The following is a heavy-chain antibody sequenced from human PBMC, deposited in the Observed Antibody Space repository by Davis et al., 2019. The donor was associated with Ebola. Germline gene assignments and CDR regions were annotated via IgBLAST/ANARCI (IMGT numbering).Heavy chain of an antibody. Sequence: MPGGSLRLSCTVSGGSISSSNYYWGWVRQPPEKGLEWIGSFYYGATTYYKPSLKSRLTISVDTSKNHFSLRLSSVTAADTAVYYCARIPLGYSNYVGNWFDPWGQGTLVTVSS. V-gene: IGHV4-39*02. CDR1: GGSISSSNYY. J-gene: IGHJ5*02. D-gene: IGHD4-11*01. CDR2: FYYGATT. CDR3: ARIPLGYSNYVGNWFDP.